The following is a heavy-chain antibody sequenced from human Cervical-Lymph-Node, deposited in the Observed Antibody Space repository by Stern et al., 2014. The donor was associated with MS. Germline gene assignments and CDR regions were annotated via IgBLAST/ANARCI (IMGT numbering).Heavy chain of an antibody. CDR3: ARATDL. Sequence: QLQLQESGPGLLMPSATLSLTCTVSCDSITSYYWSWIRQPPGKGLEWIGYIYYSGTTNYNASLKGRVAISIDTSKTQFSLRLSSVTAADTAVYYCARATDLWGQGTLVTVSS. V-gene: IGHV4-59*01. CDR2: IYYSGTT. CDR1: CDSITSYY. J-gene: IGHJ5*02.